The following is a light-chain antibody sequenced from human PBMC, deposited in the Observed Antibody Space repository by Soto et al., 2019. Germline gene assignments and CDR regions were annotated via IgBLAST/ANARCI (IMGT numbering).Light chain of an antibody. Sequence: YSLSASLGDRVTIXXRASQGINNYLAWYQQKPGKVPKLXIYAASTLQSGVPSRFSGSGAGTDFTLTISSLQPEDGATYYGQEYNRLPLPFGGSSKV. CDR2: AAS. V-gene: IGKV1-27*01. CDR3: QEYNRLPLP. J-gene: IGKJ4*02. CDR1: QGINNY.